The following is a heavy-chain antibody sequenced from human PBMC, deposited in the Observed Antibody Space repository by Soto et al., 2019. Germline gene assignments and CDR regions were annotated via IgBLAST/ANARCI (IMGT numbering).Heavy chain of an antibody. J-gene: IGHJ5*02. CDR2: ISAYNGNT. CDR3: VRDPRDWFDP. Sequence: ASVKLSCKASGYTFTSYGISWGRQAPEQGLEWMGWISAYNGNTNYAQKLQGRVTMTTDTSTSTGYMEQRSLRSDDTAVYYCVRDPRDWFDPWGQGTLVTVSS. V-gene: IGHV1-18*01. CDR1: GYTFTSYG.